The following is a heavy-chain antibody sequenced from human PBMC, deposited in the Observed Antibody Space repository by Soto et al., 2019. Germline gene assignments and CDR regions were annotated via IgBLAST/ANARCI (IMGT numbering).Heavy chain of an antibody. CDR3: AKTYGSASSELDY. Sequence: ASVKVSCKASGYPFPSSDINWVRQATGQGLEWMGWMNPNSGNTGYAQKFQGRVTMTRDTSASTAYMELSSLRSEDTAVYYCAKTYGSASSELDYWGQGTLVTVSS. J-gene: IGHJ4*02. D-gene: IGHD3-10*01. CDR1: GYPFPSSD. CDR2: MNPNSGNT. V-gene: IGHV1-8*01.